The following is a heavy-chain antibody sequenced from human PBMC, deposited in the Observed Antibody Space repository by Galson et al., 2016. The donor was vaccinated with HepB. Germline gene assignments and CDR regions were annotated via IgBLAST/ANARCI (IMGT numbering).Heavy chain of an antibody. CDR3: ARGSIWCSSTSCYVDH. CDR2: ISYGGSNE. Sequence: SLRLSCAASGFTFSNYGMLWVRQAPGKGLEWVAFISYGGSNEYYADSVKGRFTISRENSKNTLYLQMNSLRAEDTAVYYCARGSIWCSSTSCYVDHWGQGTLVTVSS. J-gene: IGHJ4*02. CDR1: GFTFSNYG. V-gene: IGHV3-30-3*01. D-gene: IGHD2-2*01.